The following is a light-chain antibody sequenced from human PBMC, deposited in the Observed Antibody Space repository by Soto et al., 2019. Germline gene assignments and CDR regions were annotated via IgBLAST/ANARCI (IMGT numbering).Light chain of an antibody. Sequence: EIVLTHSPGTLSLSPCERATLSFSASQSVISNYLAWYQQKPGQAPSLLIYGVSSRATGIPDRFTGSGSGTDFTLTIIRLEPEDFAVYYCQQYGSSSITFGQGTRQEI. CDR2: GVS. V-gene: IGKV3-20*01. J-gene: IGKJ5*01. CDR3: QQYGSSSIT. CDR1: QSVISNY.